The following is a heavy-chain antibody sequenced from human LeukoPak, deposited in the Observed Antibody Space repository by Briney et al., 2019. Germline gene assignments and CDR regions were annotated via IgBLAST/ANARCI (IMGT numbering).Heavy chain of an antibody. CDR3: ARQPMVRGVTYNWFDP. J-gene: IGHJ5*02. CDR2: IYYSGST. CDR1: GGSISSSSYY. V-gene: IGHV4-39*01. Sequence: SETLSLTCTVSGGSISSSSYYWGWIRQPPGKGLEWIGSIYYSGSTCYNPSLKSRVTISVDTSKNQFSLKLSSVTAADTAVYYCARQPMVRGVTYNWFDPWGQGTLVAVSS. D-gene: IGHD3-10*01.